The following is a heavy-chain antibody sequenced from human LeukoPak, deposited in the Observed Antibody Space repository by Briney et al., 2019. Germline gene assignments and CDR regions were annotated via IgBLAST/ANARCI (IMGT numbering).Heavy chain of an antibody. J-gene: IGHJ5*02. CDR1: GGSFSGYY. D-gene: IGHD5-12*01. V-gene: IGHV4-34*01. CDR3: ARAFVRYSGYDP. CDR2: INHSGST. Sequence: PSETLSLTCAVYGGSFSGYYWSWIRQPPGKGLEWIGEINHSGSTNYNPSLKSRVTISVDTPKNQFSLKLSSVTAADTAVYYCARAFVRYSGYDPWGQGTLVTVSS.